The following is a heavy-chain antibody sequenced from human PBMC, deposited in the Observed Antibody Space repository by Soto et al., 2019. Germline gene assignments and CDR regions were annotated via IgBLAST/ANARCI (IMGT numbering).Heavy chain of an antibody. CDR3: AVTTGY. J-gene: IGHJ4*02. D-gene: IGHD4-17*01. CDR1: GYTFTDYD. Sequence: QVRVVQSGAEVKKPGASVKVSCKTSGYTFTDYDINWVRQAPGQGLEWMGWVSPDHGNAGYAQQFQGRVTMTSDTCISTVFMELTNLRSEDTAVYYCAVTTGYWGQGTKVTVSS. CDR2: VSPDHGNA. V-gene: IGHV1-8*01.